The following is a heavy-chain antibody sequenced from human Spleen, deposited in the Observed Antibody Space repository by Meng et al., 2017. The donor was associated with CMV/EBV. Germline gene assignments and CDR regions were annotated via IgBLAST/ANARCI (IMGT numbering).Heavy chain of an antibody. V-gene: IGHV4-30-4*08. Sequence: ISSNAYYWTWICQPPEKGLEWIGYIHYTGSTFYNASLKSRVTISVDTSKNQFSLKLSSVTAADTAVYFCARDHDYYGSGNYARAFDSWGQGTLVTVSS. D-gene: IGHD3-10*01. CDR3: ARDHDYYGSGNYARAFDS. CDR2: IHYTGST. CDR1: ISSNAYY. J-gene: IGHJ4*02.